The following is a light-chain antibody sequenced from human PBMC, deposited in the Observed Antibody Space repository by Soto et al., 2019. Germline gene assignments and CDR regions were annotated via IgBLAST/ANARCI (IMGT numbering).Light chain of an antibody. CDR1: SSDVGGYNY. CDR2: DVS. V-gene: IGLV2-14*01. Sequence: QSALTQPASVSGSPGQSITISCTGTSSDVGGYNYVSWYQQHPGKAPKLMIYDVSNRPSGVSNRFSGSKSGNTASLTISGRQAEDEADYYCSSYTSSSTLYVFGTGTKLTVL. CDR3: SSYTSSSTLYV. J-gene: IGLJ1*01.